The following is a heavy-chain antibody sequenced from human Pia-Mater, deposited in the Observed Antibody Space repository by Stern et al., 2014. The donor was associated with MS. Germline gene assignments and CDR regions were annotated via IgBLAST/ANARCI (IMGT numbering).Heavy chain of an antibody. J-gene: IGHJ4*02. V-gene: IGHV4-4*02. Sequence: QVQLQESGPGLVRPSTTLFLTCSVSGDSMSNNNWWSWVRQAPGKGLEWIGEVHHSGRTNHKPSLASRPTISIDKSKKMISLRMDSVTAADTAVYYCARSKDSSSWYGYFDYWGQGTLVTVSS. CDR1: GDSMSNNNW. CDR2: VHHSGRT. CDR3: ARSKDSSSWYGYFDY. D-gene: IGHD6-13*01.